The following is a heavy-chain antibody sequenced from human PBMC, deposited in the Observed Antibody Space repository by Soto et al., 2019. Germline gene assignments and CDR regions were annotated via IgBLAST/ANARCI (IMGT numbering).Heavy chain of an antibody. CDR1: GGSISSGGYY. CDR2: IYYSGST. J-gene: IGHJ4*02. V-gene: IGHV4-31*03. CDR3: AREACGGSCYFFDY. D-gene: IGHD2-15*01. Sequence: SETLSLTCTVSGGSISSGGYYWSWIRQHPGKGLEWIGYIYYSGSTYYNPSLKSRVTISVDTSKNQFSLKLSSVTAADTAVYYCAREACGGSCYFFDYWGQGTLVTVSS.